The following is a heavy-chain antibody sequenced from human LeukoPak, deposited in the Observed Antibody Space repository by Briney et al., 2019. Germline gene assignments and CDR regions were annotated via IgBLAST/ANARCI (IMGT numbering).Heavy chain of an antibody. CDR3: AKTRPLDSSSWSHGDY. D-gene: IGHD6-13*01. J-gene: IGHJ4*02. V-gene: IGHV3-23*01. CDR1: GFTFSSYA. CDR2: ISGSGDST. Sequence: GGTLRLSCAASGFTFSSYAMSWVRQAPGKGLEWVSAISGSGDSTYYGDSVKGRFTISRDNSKNTLYLQMNSLRAEDTAVYYCAKTRPLDSSSWSHGDYWGQGTLVTVSS.